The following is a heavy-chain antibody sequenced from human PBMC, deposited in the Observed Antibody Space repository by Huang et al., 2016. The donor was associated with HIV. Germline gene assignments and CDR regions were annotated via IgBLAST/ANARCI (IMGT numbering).Heavy chain of an antibody. Sequence: QVQLLQSGAEVKKPGASVKISCKTSGYNFKTHAVSWVRQTPGQGLEWMGWVSGYNSYTTYSQRLQGRVTMTTDTSTNTVYMELRSPRSDDTAVYYCARRVGSGWYGEIDYWGQGTLVTVSS. CDR1: GYNFKTHA. CDR2: VSGYNSYT. V-gene: IGHV1-18*04. CDR3: ARRVGSGWYGEIDY. D-gene: IGHD6-19*01. J-gene: IGHJ4*02.